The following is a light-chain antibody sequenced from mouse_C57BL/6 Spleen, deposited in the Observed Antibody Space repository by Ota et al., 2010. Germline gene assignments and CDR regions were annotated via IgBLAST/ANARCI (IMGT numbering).Light chain of an antibody. CDR1: QDVDTA. V-gene: IGKV6-23*01. J-gene: IGKJ2*01. CDR2: WAS. CDR3: QQHNSYPYT. Sequence: DIVTDPRTHKFMSTSVGDRVSIPCKASQDVDTAVAWYQQRPGQSPKLVIYWASTRHTGVPDRFTGSGSGTDFTLTISNVQSEDLADYFCQQHNSYPYTFGGGTKLEIK.